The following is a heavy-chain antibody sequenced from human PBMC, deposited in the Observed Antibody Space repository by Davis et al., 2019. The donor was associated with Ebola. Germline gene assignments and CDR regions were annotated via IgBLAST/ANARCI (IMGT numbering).Heavy chain of an antibody. CDR3: ARARDGYSYDYYYGMDV. V-gene: IGHV1-69*13. J-gene: IGHJ6*02. D-gene: IGHD5-18*01. CDR2: IIPIFGTA. Sequence: LVKVSCKASGGTFSSYAISWVRQAPGQGLEWMGGIIPIFGTANYAQKFQGRVTITADESTSTAYMELSSLRSEDTAVYYCARARDGYSYDYYYGMDVWGQGTTVTVSS. CDR1: GGTFSSYA.